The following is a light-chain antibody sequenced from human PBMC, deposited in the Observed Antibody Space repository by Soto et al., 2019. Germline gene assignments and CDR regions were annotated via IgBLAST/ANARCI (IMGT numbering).Light chain of an antibody. CDR1: QSISNY. CDR2: GSS. V-gene: IGKV1-27*01. Sequence: DIQMTQSPSSLSASLGDSVTITCRASQSISNYLAWYQQRPGEVPKLLIYGSSTLQSGVPSRFSGSRSGTIFTLTISGLQPEDVATYYCQRYNIAPWTFGQGTKVEIK. J-gene: IGKJ1*01. CDR3: QRYNIAPWT.